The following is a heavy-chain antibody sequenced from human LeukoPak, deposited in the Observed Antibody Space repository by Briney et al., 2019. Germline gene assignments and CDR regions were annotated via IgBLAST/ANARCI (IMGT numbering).Heavy chain of an antibody. Sequence: GGSLRLSCAASGFTFSSDSMTWVRQAPGKGLEWVSTISGSGVSTFYADPVKGRFTISRDNSKNTLYLHMNSLSAEDTAIYYCAKDSFSSRWGQRTLVTVSS. CDR2: ISGSGVST. J-gene: IGHJ4*02. D-gene: IGHD2-2*01. CDR3: AKDSFSSR. V-gene: IGHV3-23*01. CDR1: GFTFSSDS.